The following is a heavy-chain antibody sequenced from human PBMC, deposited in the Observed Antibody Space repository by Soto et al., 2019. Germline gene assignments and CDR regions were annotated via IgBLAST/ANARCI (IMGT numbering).Heavy chain of an antibody. CDR2: IWYDGSNK. V-gene: IGHV3-33*01. Sequence: HPGGSLRLSCAASGFTFSSYGMHWVRQAPGKGLEWVAVIWYDGSNKYYADSVKGRFTISRDNSKNTLYLQMNSLRAEDTAVYYCARGYCSGGSCPGGYWGQGTLVTVSS. CDR3: ARGYCSGGSCPGGY. CDR1: GFTFSSYG. J-gene: IGHJ4*02. D-gene: IGHD2-15*01.